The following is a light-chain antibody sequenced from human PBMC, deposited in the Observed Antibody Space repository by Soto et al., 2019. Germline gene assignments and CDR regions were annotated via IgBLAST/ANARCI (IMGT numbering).Light chain of an antibody. V-gene: IGKV4-1*01. Sequence: DIVMTQSPASLAVSLGERATINCKSSQNILDSSKNKNYLAWYQLKPGQPPKVLIYCASTRASGIPDRFSGSGSGTNFTLTITSLQAEDVAAYFCQHYSTTPLTFGGGTKVEIK. CDR1: QNILDSSKNKNY. CDR3: QHYSTTPLT. J-gene: IGKJ4*01. CDR2: CAS.